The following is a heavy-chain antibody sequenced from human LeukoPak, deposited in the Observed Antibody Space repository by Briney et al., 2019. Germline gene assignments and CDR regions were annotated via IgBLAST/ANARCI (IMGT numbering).Heavy chain of an antibody. Sequence: GESLKISCKGSGYSFTSYWIGWVRQMPGKGLEWMGIIYPGESDTRYSPSFQGQVTISADKSISTAYLQWSSLKASDTAMYYCARHLDDSSGYYYRTMYYFDYWGQGTLVTVSS. J-gene: IGHJ4*02. D-gene: IGHD3-22*01. CDR1: GYSFTSYW. CDR2: IYPGESDT. CDR3: ARHLDDSSGYYYRTMYYFDY. V-gene: IGHV5-51*01.